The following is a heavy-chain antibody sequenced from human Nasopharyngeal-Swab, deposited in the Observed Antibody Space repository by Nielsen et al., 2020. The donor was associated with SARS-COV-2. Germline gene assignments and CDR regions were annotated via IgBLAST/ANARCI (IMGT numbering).Heavy chain of an antibody. CDR2: INHTGSPKTETT. CDR3: ARDESGDYLGLPFDY. D-gene: IGHD4-17*01. CDR1: GESLSGYY. V-gene: IGHV4-34*01. J-gene: IGHJ4*02. Sequence: SETLSLTCGVYGESLSGYYWGWIRQPPGKGLEWIGEINHTGSPKTETTNYNQSLKSRITISVDTSKTQVSLKLNSVTAADTALYYCARDESGDYLGLPFDYWGQGTLVTVSS.